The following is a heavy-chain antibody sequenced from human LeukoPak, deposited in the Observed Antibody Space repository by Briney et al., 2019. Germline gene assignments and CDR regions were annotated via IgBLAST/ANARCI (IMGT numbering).Heavy chain of an antibody. CDR2: IYHSGST. Sequence: PSQTLSLTCAVSGGSISSGGYSWSWLRPPPGTGLEWIRYIYHSGSTYYNPSLKSRVIISVDRSKNQFSLKLSSVTAADAAVYYCARVKQLGSWYYFDYWGQGTLVTVSS. CDR3: ARVKQLGSWYYFDY. V-gene: IGHV4-30-2*01. D-gene: IGHD6-13*01. J-gene: IGHJ4*02. CDR1: GGSISSGGYS.